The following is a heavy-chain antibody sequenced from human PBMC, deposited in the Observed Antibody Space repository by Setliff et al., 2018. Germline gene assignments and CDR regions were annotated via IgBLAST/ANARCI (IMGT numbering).Heavy chain of an antibody. D-gene: IGHD3-3*01. CDR3: ARGITHYDFWSGYYLDYYYYMDV. V-gene: IGHV4-39*07. CDR2: IYYSGST. CDR1: GGSISSSSYY. Sequence: LSLTCTVSGGSISSSSYYWGWIRQPPGKGLEWIGSIYYSGSTYYNPSLKSRVTISVDTSKNQFSLKLSSVTAADTAVYYCARGITHYDFWSGYYLDYYYYMDVWGKGTTVTAP. J-gene: IGHJ6*03.